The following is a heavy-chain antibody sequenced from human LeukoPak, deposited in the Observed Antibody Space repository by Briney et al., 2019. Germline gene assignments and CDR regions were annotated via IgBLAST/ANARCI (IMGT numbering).Heavy chain of an antibody. Sequence: GGSLRLPCAASGFTFSSYSMNWVRQAPGKGLEWVSSISSSSSYIYYADSVKGRFTISRDNAKNSLYLQMNSLRAEDAAVYYCAREVAYCGGDCPTDAFDIWGQGTVVTVSS. V-gene: IGHV3-21*01. J-gene: IGHJ3*02. CDR2: ISSSSSYI. CDR1: GFTFSSYS. D-gene: IGHD2-21*02. CDR3: AREVAYCGGDCPTDAFDI.